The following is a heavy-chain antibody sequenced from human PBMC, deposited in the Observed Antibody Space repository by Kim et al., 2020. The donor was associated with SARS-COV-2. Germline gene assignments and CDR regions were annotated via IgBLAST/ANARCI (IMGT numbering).Heavy chain of an antibody. CDR3: ARDAGTW. J-gene: IGHJ4*02. CDR1: GFTFSSHL. V-gene: IGHV3-7*03. Sequence: GGSLRLSCAASGFTFSSHLMSWVRQAPGKGLEWVANIKQDGSEKYYVDSVKGRFTISRDNAKNSLYLQMNRLRAEDTAVYYCARDAGTWWGQGTLVTVSS. D-gene: IGHD6-13*01. CDR2: IKQDGSEK.